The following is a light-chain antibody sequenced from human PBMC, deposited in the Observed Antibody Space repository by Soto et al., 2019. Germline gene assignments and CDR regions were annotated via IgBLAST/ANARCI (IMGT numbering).Light chain of an antibody. Sequence: IVLTQSPGTLSLSTGERATLSCRASQSVSSSYLAWYQQKPGQAPRLLIYGASSRATGIPDRFSGSGSGTDFTLTISRLEPEDFAVYYCQKSGSSAVTFGQGSKVEIK. CDR2: GAS. CDR1: QSVSSSY. CDR3: QKSGSSAVT. V-gene: IGKV3-20*01. J-gene: IGKJ1*01.